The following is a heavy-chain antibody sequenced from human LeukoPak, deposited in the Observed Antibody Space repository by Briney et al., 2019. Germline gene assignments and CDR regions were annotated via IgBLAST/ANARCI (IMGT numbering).Heavy chain of an antibody. CDR3: ARDRLGFHY. J-gene: IGHJ4*01. CDR2: IKEDGSDK. Sequence: PGESLRLSCAASGFTFSDYWMSWIRQAPGKGLEWVANIKEDGSDKYYVDSVKGRFTISRDNAKNSLYFQMNSLRAEDTAVYYCARDRLGFHYWGQGTLVTVSS. V-gene: IGHV3-7*01. D-gene: IGHD6-6*01. CDR1: GFTFSDYW.